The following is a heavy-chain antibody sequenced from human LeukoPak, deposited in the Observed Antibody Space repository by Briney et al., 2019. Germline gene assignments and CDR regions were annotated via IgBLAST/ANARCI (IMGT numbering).Heavy chain of an antibody. CDR3: ARLSGSYYTVIDY. Sequence: SETLSLTCTVSGGSISSSSYYWGWIRQPPGKGLEWIGSIYYSGSTYYSPSLKSRVTISVDTSKNQFSLKLSSVTAADTAVYYCARLSGSYYTVIDYWGQGTLVTVSS. D-gene: IGHD3-10*01. CDR1: GGSISSSSYY. V-gene: IGHV4-39*07. CDR2: IYYSGST. J-gene: IGHJ4*02.